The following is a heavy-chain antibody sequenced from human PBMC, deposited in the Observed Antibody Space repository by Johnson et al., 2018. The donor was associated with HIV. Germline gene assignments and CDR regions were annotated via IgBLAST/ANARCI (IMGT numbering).Heavy chain of an antibody. Sequence: VQLVESGGGVVQPGRSLRLSCAASGFTFSSYDMHWVRQATGKGLEWVSAIGTAGDTYYPGSVKGRLTISRENAKNSLYLQMNSLRAGDTAVYYCARATLGADDAFDIWGQGTMVTVSS. D-gene: IGHD1-26*01. J-gene: IGHJ3*02. CDR3: ARATLGADDAFDI. CDR1: GFTFSSYD. CDR2: IGTAGDT. V-gene: IGHV3-13*01.